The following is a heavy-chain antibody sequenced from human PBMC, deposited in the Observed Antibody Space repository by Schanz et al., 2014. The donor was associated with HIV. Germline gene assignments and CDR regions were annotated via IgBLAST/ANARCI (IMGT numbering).Heavy chain of an antibody. Sequence: EEHLLESGGDLIQPGGSLRLSCVASGFPFSNFAMSWVRQDPGRGLEWVSAISESGGRSYYADSVNGRFTISRDNSKNTLYLQMTTLRTEDTAVYYCAKPEYDSRGNSQSHFDSWGQGTLVTVSS. D-gene: IGHD3-22*01. J-gene: IGHJ4*02. CDR3: AKPEYDSRGNSQSHFDS. CDR2: ISESGGRS. V-gene: IGHV3-23*01. CDR1: GFPFSNFA.